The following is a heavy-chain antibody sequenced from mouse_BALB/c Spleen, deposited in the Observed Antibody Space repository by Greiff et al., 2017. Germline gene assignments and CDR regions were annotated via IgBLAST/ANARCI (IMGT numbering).Heavy chain of an antibody. D-gene: IGHD1-1*01. CDR3: ARSITTVVATPWAY. CDR2: ISYSGST. CDR1: GYSITSDYA. Sequence: EVKLVESGPGLVKPSQSLSLTCTVTGYSITSDYAWHWIRQFPGNTLEWMGYISYSGSTSYNPSLKSRISITRDTSKNQFFLQLNSLTTEDTATYYCARSITTVVATPWAYWGQGTLVTVSA. V-gene: IGHV3-2*02. J-gene: IGHJ3*01.